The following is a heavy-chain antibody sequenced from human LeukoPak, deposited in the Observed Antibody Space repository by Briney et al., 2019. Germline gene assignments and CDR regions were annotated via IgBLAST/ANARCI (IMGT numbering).Heavy chain of an antibody. J-gene: IGHJ4*02. D-gene: IGHD6-19*01. CDR1: GFTFSSYV. CDR2: ISGSGGST. CDR3: AKGIMSGWSFDY. V-gene: IGHV3-23*01. Sequence: GGSLRLSCAASGFTFSSYVMSWVRQAPGKGLEWVSAISGSGGSTYYADSVKGRFTISRDNSKNTLYLQMNSLRAEDTAVYYCAKGIMSGWSFDYWGQGTLVTAS.